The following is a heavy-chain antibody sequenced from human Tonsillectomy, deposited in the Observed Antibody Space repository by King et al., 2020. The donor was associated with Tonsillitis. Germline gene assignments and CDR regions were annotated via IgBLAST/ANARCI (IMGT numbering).Heavy chain of an antibody. CDR3: ARISGFMVHLIDY. Sequence: VQLQESGPGLVKPSGTLSLTCAVSGAPISSSDWWAWVRQPPGKGLEWIGEIYHSGITNYNPSLKSRVTISVDTSRSQFSLKLSSVTAADTAVYYCARISGFMVHLIDYWGQGTLVTVSS. D-gene: IGHD3-10*01. V-gene: IGHV4-4*02. CDR2: IYHSGIT. CDR1: GAPISSSDW. J-gene: IGHJ4*02.